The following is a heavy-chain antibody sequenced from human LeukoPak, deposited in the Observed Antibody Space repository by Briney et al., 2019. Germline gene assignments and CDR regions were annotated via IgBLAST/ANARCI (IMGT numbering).Heavy chain of an antibody. D-gene: IGHD4-11*01. CDR1: GFNISKYD. J-gene: IGHJ4*02. CDR3: AKAFDYNGLRGEGGSFDY. V-gene: IGHV3-13*01. CDR2: IGIPGDT. Sequence: GRSLRLSCAASGFNISKYDMHWVRQTTKRRLEWVSGIGIPGDTYYVDAVKGRFIVSRENAKNSVYLQMNGLRDEDTAVYFCAKAFDYNGLRGEGGSFDYWGQGALVTVSS.